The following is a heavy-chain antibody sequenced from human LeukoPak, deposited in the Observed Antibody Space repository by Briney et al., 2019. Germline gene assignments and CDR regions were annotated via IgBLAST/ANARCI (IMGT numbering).Heavy chain of an antibody. Sequence: ASVKVSCKASGYTFTGYYMHWVRQAPGQGLEWMGWINPNSGGTNYAQKFQGWVTMTRDTSISTAYMELSRPRSDDTAVYYCARDGGYSYGYPLDYWGQGTLVTVSS. V-gene: IGHV1-2*04. J-gene: IGHJ4*02. CDR3: ARDGGYSYGYPLDY. CDR1: GYTFTGYY. D-gene: IGHD5-18*01. CDR2: INPNSGGT.